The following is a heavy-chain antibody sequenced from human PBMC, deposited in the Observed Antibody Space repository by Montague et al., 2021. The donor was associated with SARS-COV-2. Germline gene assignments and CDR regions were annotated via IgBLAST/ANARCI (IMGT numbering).Heavy chain of an antibody. J-gene: IGHJ4*02. CDR1: GGSIFSNSFY. CDR3: ARSTVGTSHFDY. CDR2: VLSSGST. D-gene: IGHD1-26*01. Sequence: SETLSLTCTVSGGSIFSNSFYWGWIRQSPGLGLEWIGNVLSSGSTFYNPSLRSRVTMSEDMSKNQFSLKLMSVTAADTAVYYCARSTVGTSHFDYWGQGTLVTVSS. V-gene: IGHV4-39*01.